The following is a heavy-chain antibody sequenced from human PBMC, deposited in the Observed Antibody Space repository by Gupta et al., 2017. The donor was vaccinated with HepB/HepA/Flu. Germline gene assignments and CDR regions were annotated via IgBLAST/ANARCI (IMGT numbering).Heavy chain of an antibody. V-gene: IGHV3-23*01. CDR3: APALPGTSYVY. D-gene: IGHD3-16*01. J-gene: IGHJ4*02. Sequence: EVQSLESGGDLVQPGGSLRLSCAASGFTFSKSAMIWVRQAPGKGRQWVSGFNSCGEIYSADSVKGRFSISRDNSKNMLYFQMNSLRVKDTAVYYCAPALPGTSYVYWGQGTLVTVYS. CDR2: FNSCGEI. CDR1: GFTFSKSA.